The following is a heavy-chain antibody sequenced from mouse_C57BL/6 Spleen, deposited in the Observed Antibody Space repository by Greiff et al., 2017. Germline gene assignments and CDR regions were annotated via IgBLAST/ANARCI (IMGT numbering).Heavy chain of an antibody. D-gene: IGHD1-1*01. J-gene: IGHJ4*01. CDR3: ARGDYYGSRDYAMDY. Sequence: QVQLQQPGAELVKPGASVKMSCKASGYTFTSYWITWVKQRPGQGLEWIGDIYPGSGSTNYNEKFKSKATLTVDTSSSTAYMQLSSLTSEDSAVYYCARGDYYGSRDYAMDYWGQGTSVTVSS. V-gene: IGHV1-55*01. CDR2: IYPGSGST. CDR1: GYTFTSYW.